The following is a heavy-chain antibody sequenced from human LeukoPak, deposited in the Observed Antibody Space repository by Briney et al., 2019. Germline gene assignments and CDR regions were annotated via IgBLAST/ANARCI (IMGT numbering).Heavy chain of an antibody. V-gene: IGHV4-59*01. CDR3: ARDSLYYGSGSTPYGMDV. CDR2: IYYSGST. J-gene: IGHJ6*02. Sequence: SETLSLTCTVSGGSISSYYWSWIRQPPEKGLEWIGYIYYSGSTNYNPSLKSRVTISVDTSKNQFSLKLSSVTAADTAVYYCARDSLYYGSGSTPYGMDVWGQGTTVTVSS. CDR1: GGSISSYY. D-gene: IGHD3-10*01.